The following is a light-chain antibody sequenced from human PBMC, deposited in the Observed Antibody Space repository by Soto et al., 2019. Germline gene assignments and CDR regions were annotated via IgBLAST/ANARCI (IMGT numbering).Light chain of an antibody. J-gene: IGKJ1*01. V-gene: IGKV3D-7*01. CDR1: QSVSSSY. Sequence: EIVLTQSPGTLSLSPGERATLSCRASQSVSSSYLAWYQQKPGKVPKLLIYAASTLQSGVPSRFSGSRSGTDFTLTISSLQPEDFATYYCLLDFSYFWAFGQGTKVDIK. CDR2: AAS. CDR3: LLDFSYFWA.